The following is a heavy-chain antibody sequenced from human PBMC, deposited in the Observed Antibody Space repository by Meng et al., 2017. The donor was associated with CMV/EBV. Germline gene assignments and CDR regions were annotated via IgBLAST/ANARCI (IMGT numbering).Heavy chain of an antibody. V-gene: IGHV3-23*01. J-gene: IGHJ4*02. CDR1: RRYA. CDR2: ISGSGGST. CDR3: AKDLGYCSGGSCYGQYSFDY. Sequence: RRYAMSWVRQATGKGLEWVSAISGSGGSTYYADSVKGRFTISRDNSKNTLYLQMNSLRAEDTAVYYCAKDLGYCSGGSCYGQYSFDYCGQGTLVTVSS. D-gene: IGHD2-15*01.